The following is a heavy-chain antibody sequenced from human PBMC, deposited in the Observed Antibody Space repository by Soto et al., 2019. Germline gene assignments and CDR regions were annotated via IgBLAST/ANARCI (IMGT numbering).Heavy chain of an antibody. D-gene: IGHD1-26*01. J-gene: IGHJ4*02. Sequence: QLQLQESGPGLVKPSETLSLTCTVSAGSINSGSHYWGWIRQPPGKGLEWIGFIYHSGTTYYNPSLKSRVALSVDTSKNQFSLRLNSVTAADTAVYYCARVGATETLDYWGQGTLVTVSS. V-gene: IGHV4-39*01. CDR1: AGSINSGSHY. CDR3: ARVGATETLDY. CDR2: IYHSGTT.